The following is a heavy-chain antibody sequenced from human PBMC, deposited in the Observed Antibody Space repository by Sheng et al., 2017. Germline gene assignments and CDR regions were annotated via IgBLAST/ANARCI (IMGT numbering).Heavy chain of an antibody. J-gene: IGHJ6*03. Sequence: QVEVVQSGGEVKNPGASVKVSCKTFGYTFTSYGITWVRQAPGQGLEWLGWISGHNGKTNYAQKFQGRVTLTIDTPTSTASMELRSLKSDDTAMYFCARDRAMEEPRFYDYYYMDVWGKGSEVIVSS. CDR3: ARDRAMEEPRFYDYYYMDV. V-gene: IGHV1-18*01. CDR2: ISGHNGKT. CDR1: GYTFTSYG. D-gene: IGHD5-18*01.